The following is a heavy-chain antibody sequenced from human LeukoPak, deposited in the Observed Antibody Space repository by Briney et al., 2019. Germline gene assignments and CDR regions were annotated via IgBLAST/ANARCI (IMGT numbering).Heavy chain of an antibody. V-gene: IGHV4-34*01. J-gene: IGHJ4*02. D-gene: IGHD1-26*01. CDR3: ARETVGASPFFDY. CDR2: INHSGST. CDR1: GGSFSGYY. Sequence: SETLSLTCAVYGGSFSGYYWSWIRQPPGKGLEWIGEINHSGSTNYNPSLESRVTISVDTSKNQFSLKLSSVTAADTAVYYCARETVGASPFFDYWGQGTLVTVSS.